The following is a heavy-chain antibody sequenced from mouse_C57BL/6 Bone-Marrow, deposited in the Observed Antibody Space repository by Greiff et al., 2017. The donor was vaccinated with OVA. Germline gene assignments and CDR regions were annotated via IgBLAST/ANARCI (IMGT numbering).Heavy chain of an antibody. CDR2: IDPENGDT. Sequence: VQLQQSGAELVRPGASVKLSCTASGFNIKDDYMHWVKQRPEQGLEWIGWIDPENGDTEYASKFQGKATITADTSSNTAYLQLSSLTSEDTAVYYCNPGLYFDYWGQGTTLTVSS. CDR3: NPGLYFDY. J-gene: IGHJ2*01. CDR1: GFNIKDDY. V-gene: IGHV14-4*01.